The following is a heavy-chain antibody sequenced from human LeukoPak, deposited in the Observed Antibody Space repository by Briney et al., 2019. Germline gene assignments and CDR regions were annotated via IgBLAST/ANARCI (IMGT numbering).Heavy chain of an antibody. CDR3: ASSLGYSSGWYGGFDY. CDR2: IIPIFGTA. Sequence: SVKVSCKASGGTFSSYAISWVRQAPGQGLEWMGGIIPIFGTANYAQKFQGRVTITADESTSTAYMELSSLRSEDTAVYYCASSLGYSSGWYGGFDYWGQGTLVTVSS. V-gene: IGHV1-69*13. CDR1: GGTFSSYA. J-gene: IGHJ4*02. D-gene: IGHD6-19*01.